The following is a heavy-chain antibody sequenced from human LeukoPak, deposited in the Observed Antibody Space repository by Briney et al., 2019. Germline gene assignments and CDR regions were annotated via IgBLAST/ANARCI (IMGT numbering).Heavy chain of an antibody. CDR2: ISGYNGNT. CDR1: GYTFTSYG. CDR3: ARGGGYDILTGHNWFDP. D-gene: IGHD3-9*01. Sequence: ASVKVSCKASGYTFTSYGISWVRQAPGQGLERMGWISGYNGNTNYAQKLQGRVTMTTDTSTSTAYMELRSLRSDDTAVYYCARGGGYDILTGHNWFDPWGQGTLVTVSS. V-gene: IGHV1-18*01. J-gene: IGHJ5*02.